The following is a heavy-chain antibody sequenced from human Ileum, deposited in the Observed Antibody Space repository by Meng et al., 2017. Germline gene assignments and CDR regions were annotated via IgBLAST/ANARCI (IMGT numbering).Heavy chain of an antibody. CDR3: VGGDSAGYYYFDY. CDR1: GFTFSSYW. D-gene: IGHD3-22*01. V-gene: IGHV3-7*04. Sequence: GESLKISCAASGFTFSSYWMSWVRQAPGKGLERVANINQDESDKYYEDSVRGRFTISRDNAKNSLYLQMNSLRDEDTAVYYCVGGDSAGYYYFDYWGQGTLVTVSS. CDR2: INQDESDK. J-gene: IGHJ4*02.